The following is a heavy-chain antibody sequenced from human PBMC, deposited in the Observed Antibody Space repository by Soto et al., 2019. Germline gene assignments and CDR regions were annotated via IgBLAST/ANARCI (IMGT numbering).Heavy chain of an antibody. CDR2: IYHNGAT. Sequence: SQTLSLTCAVSGGSINSGGYSWSWIRLPLGKGLEWIGYIYHNGATQYNPSLKSRVTISVDTSKNQFSLKLTSVTAADTAVYYCARDKITGLFDYWGQGTLVTVSS. CDR3: ARDKITGLFDY. D-gene: IGHD2-8*02. V-gene: IGHV4-30-2*01. CDR1: GGSINSGGYS. J-gene: IGHJ4*02.